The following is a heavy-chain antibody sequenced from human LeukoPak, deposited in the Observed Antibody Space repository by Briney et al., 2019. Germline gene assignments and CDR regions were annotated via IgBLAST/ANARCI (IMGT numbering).Heavy chain of an antibody. CDR3: ARGGNGSGRSYYYYYYYMDV. Sequence: SETLSLTCTVSGGSISSYYWSWIRQPAGKGLEWIGRIYTSGSTNYNPSLKSRVTMSVDTSKNQFSLKLSSVTAADTAVYYCARGGNGSGRSYYYYYYYMDVWGKGTTVTVSS. J-gene: IGHJ6*03. CDR2: IYTSGST. D-gene: IGHD3-10*01. CDR1: GGSISSYY. V-gene: IGHV4-4*07.